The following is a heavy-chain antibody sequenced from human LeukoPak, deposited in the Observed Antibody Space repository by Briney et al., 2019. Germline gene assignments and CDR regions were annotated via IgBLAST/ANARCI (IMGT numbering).Heavy chain of an antibody. J-gene: IGHJ4*02. Sequence: GGSLRLSCAASGFTFSSYSMNWVRQAQGKGLEWVSSISSSSSYIYYADSVKGGFTISRDNAKNSLYLQMNSLRAEDTAVYYCAKRGYCGGDCYSEFDYWGQGTLVTVPS. CDR2: ISSSSSYI. CDR3: AKRGYCGGDCYSEFDY. V-gene: IGHV3-21*01. CDR1: GFTFSSYS. D-gene: IGHD2-21*02.